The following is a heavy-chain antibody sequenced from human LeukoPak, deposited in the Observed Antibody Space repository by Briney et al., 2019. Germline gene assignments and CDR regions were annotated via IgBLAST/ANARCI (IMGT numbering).Heavy chain of an antibody. V-gene: IGHV3-23*01. D-gene: IGHD1-14*01. Sequence: GGSLRLSCAASGFTFSSYAMSWVRQAPGRGLEWVSAISHSGGSTYYADSVKGRFTISRDNSKNTLFLQVNSLRAEDTAVYYCAKVRTYFYHGLDVWGQGTTVTVSS. CDR1: GFTFSSYA. CDR2: ISHSGGST. CDR3: AKVRTYFYHGLDV. J-gene: IGHJ6*02.